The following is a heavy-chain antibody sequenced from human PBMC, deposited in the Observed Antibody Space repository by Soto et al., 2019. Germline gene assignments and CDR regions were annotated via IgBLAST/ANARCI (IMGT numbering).Heavy chain of an antibody. CDR2: ISAYNGNT. V-gene: IGHV1-18*01. CDR1: GYTFSIYG. Sequence: QVQLVQSGAEVKKPGASVKVSCKASGYTFSIYGISWVRQAPGQGLEWMGWISAYNGNTKYAQKLQGRVTVTTDTSTSRAYMELRSLRSDNTAVYYSARDLSGGTYPSFFDLWGRGTLVTVSP. D-gene: IGHD1-26*01. J-gene: IGHJ2*01. CDR3: ARDLSGGTYPSFFDL.